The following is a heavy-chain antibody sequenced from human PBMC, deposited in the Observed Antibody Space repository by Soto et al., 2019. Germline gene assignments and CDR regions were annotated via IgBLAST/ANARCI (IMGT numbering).Heavy chain of an antibody. D-gene: IGHD2-15*01. CDR3: ARAYGSQSYYFDY. J-gene: IGHJ4*02. V-gene: IGHV3-21*01. CDR1: GLTFSSYS. CDR2: ISSSSSYI. Sequence: GGSLRLSCAASGLTFSSYSMNWVRQAPGKGLEWVPSISSSSSYIYYADSVKGRFTISRDNAENSLYLQMNSLRAEDTAVYYCARAYGSQSYYFDYWGQGTLVTVSS.